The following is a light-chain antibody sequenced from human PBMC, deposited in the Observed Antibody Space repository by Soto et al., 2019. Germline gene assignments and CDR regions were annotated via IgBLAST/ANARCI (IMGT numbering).Light chain of an antibody. CDR2: SHS. CDR3: AAWDDSLNGDV. J-gene: IGLJ1*01. CDR1: SSNIGANT. V-gene: IGLV1-44*01. Sequence: QSVLTQPPSASGTPGQRVTFSCSGSSSNIGANTVNWYQQLPGTAPKLLIYSHSQRPSGVPDRFSGSKSGTSASLAISGLQSEDEADYYCAAWDDSLNGDVFGTGTKLTVL.